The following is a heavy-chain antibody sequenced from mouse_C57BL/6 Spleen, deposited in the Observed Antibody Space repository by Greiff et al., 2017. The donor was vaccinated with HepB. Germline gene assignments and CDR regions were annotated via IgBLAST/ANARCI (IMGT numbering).Heavy chain of an antibody. CDR1: GYTFTSYW. CDR2: IDPSDSYT. D-gene: IGHD4-1*01. CDR3: AGGLTGTNYFDY. V-gene: IGHV1-50*01. J-gene: IGHJ2*01. Sequence: QVQLQQPGAELVKPGASVKLSCKASGYTFTSYWMQWVKQRPGQGLEWIGEIDPSDSYTNYNQKFKGKATLTVDTSSSTAYMQLSSLTSEDSAVYYCAGGLTGTNYFDYWGQGTTLTVSS.